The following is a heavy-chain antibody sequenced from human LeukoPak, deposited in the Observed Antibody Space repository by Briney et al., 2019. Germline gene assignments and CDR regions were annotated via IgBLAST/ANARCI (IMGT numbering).Heavy chain of an antibody. CDR1: GGSISSGDYY. CDR3: ARHRNYYGSGSYKVWFDP. D-gene: IGHD3-10*01. J-gene: IGHJ5*02. CDR2: IYYSGST. V-gene: IGHV4-39*01. Sequence: SETLSLTCTVSGGSISSGDYYWGWIRQPPGKGLEGIGRIYYSGSTYYNPSLKSRVTISVDTSKNPFSLKLSSVTAADTAVYYCARHRNYYGSGSYKVWFDPWGQGTLVTVSS.